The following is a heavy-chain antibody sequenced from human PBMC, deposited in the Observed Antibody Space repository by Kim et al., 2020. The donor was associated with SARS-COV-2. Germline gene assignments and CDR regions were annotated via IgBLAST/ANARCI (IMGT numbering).Heavy chain of an antibody. CDR1: GFTFSSYE. CDR3: ARALPRRYSPNFDY. CDR2: ISSSGSTI. J-gene: IGHJ4*02. V-gene: IGHV3-48*03. Sequence: GGSLRLSCAASGFTFSSYEMNWVRQAPGKGLEWVSYISSSGSTIYYADSVKGRFTISRDNAKNSLYLQMNSLRAEDTAVYYCARALPRRYSPNFDYWGQGTLVTVSS. D-gene: IGHD1-1*01.